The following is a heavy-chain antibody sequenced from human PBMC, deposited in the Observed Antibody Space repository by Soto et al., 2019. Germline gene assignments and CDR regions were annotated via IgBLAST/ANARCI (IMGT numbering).Heavy chain of an antibody. Sequence: GGSLRLSCAASEFTFTTYWMNWVRQAPGKGLEWVANIKQDGSERYYADFVKGRFTISRDNAKNSLFLQMSRLRAEDSAVYYWATVTTWKFYYYYMDVWGKGTTVTVSS. J-gene: IGHJ6*03. V-gene: IGHV3-7*01. CDR1: EFTFTTYW. CDR3: ATVTTWKFYYYYMDV. CDR2: IKQDGSER. D-gene: IGHD4-17*01.